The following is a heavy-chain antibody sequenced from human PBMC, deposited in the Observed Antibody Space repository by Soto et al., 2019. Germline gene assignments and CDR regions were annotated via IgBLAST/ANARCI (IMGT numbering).Heavy chain of an antibody. CDR2: ISAYNGNT. CDR3: ARVYYDSLYYYYGMDV. V-gene: IGHV1-18*01. Sequence: ASVKVSCEASGYTFTSYGISWVRQAPGQGLEWMGWISAYNGNTNYAQKLQGRVTMTTDTSTSTAYMELRSLRSDDTAVYYCARVYYDSLYYYYGMDVWGQGTTVTVSS. J-gene: IGHJ6*02. CDR1: GYTFTSYG. D-gene: IGHD3-22*01.